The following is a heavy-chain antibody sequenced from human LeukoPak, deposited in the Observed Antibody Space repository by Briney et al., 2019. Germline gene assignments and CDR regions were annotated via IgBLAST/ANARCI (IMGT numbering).Heavy chain of an antibody. CDR1: GFTFSSYS. Sequence: PGGSLRLSCAASGFTFSSYSMNWVRQAPGKGLEWVSSISSSSSYIYYADSVKGRFTISRDNAKNSLYLQMNSLRAEDTAVYYCARVTWETTNQYFQHWGQGTLVTVSS. CDR3: ARVTWETTNQYFQH. D-gene: IGHD7-27*01. J-gene: IGHJ1*01. CDR2: ISSSSSYI. V-gene: IGHV3-21*01.